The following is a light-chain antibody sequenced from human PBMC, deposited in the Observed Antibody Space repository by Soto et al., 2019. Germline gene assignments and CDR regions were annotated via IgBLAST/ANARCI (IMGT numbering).Light chain of an antibody. Sequence: DVVVTQTPLSLSVTPGQPASMSCKSSQSLLYSDGKTYLYWYLQRPGQPPQLLIYDVSNRFSRVPDRFSGSGSGTDFTLKVSRVEAEDVGVYYCMQRTHVPITFGQGTLLETK. CDR3: MQRTHVPIT. J-gene: IGKJ5*01. CDR2: DVS. V-gene: IGKV2D-29*01. CDR1: QSLLYSDGKTY.